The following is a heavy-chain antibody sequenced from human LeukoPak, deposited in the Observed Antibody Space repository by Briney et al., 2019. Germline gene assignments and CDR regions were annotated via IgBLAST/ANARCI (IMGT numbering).Heavy chain of an antibody. CDR3: SRHGGSWTFDY. CDR2: LTHSGIT. CDR1: VGSITSYY. J-gene: IGHJ4*02. Sequence: SESLSLTCTVSVGSITSYYWSWIRQPPGKGPEWIGYLTHSGITNYNPSLKSRVTMSVDTSKNQFSLKLNSVTAADTAVYYCSRHGGSWTFDYWGQGSLVIVSS. D-gene: IGHD6-13*01. V-gene: IGHV4-59*08.